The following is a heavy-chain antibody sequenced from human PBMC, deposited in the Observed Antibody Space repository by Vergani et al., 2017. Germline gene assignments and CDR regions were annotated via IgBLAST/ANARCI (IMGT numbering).Heavy chain of an antibody. CDR1: GFTFSSYA. D-gene: IGHD3-16*02. Sequence: EVQLVESGGGLVQPGGSLRLSCAASGFTFSSYAMSWVRQAPGKGLEWVSAISGSGGSTYYADSVKGRFTISRDNSKNTLYLQMNSLRAEDTAVYYCAANPNYDYVWGSYRLFDYWGQGTLVTVSS. CDR3: AANPNYDYVWGSYRLFDY. J-gene: IGHJ4*02. V-gene: IGHV3-23*04. CDR2: ISGSGGST.